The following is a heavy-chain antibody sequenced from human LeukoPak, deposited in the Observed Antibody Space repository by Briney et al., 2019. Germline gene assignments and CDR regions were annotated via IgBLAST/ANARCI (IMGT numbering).Heavy chain of an antibody. D-gene: IGHD3-16*01. Sequence: GGSLRLSCAASGFTFSSYSMNWVRQAPGKGLEWVSSISSSSSYIYYADSVKGRFTISRDNAKNSLYLQMNSLRAEDTAVYYCARDGGLPTRRFDYWGQGTLVTVSS. CDR3: ARDGGLPTRRFDY. CDR1: GFTFSSYS. V-gene: IGHV3-21*01. J-gene: IGHJ4*02. CDR2: ISSSSSYI.